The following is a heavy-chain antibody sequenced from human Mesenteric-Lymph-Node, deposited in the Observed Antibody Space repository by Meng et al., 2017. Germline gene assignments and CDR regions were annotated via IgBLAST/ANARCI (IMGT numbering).Heavy chain of an antibody. D-gene: IGHD6-19*01. CDR1: GYTFSNYY. J-gene: IGHJ4*02. CDR3: TRDLIPVAGRAGFDY. CDR2: INPTGGGT. Sequence: QVHLGQLGAEGKKPGASVKVSCKASGYTFSNYYMHWVRQAPGQGLEWMGMINPTGGGTSYAQKFQGRFTMTRDTSTSTVYMELSSLRSEDTAVYYCTRDLIPVAGRAGFDYWGQGTLVTVSS. V-gene: IGHV1-46*01.